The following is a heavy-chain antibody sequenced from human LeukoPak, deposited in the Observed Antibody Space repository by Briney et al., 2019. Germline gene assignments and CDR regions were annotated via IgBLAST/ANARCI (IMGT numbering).Heavy chain of an antibody. CDR2: INSDGSST. V-gene: IGHV3-74*01. CDR1: GFTFSSYW. CDR3: ARGYYGFDY. D-gene: IGHD3-10*01. Sequence: PGGSLRFSCAASGFTFSSYWMHWVRQAPGKGLVWVSRINSDGSSTSSADSVKGRFTISRDNAKNTLHLQMNSLRAEDTAVYYCARGYYGFDYWGQGTLVTVSS. J-gene: IGHJ4*02.